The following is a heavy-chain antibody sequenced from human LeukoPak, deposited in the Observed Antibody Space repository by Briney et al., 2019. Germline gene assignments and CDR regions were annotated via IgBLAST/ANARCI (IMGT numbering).Heavy chain of an antibody. Sequence: PGGSLRLSCAASGFTFSSYAMSRVRQAPGKGLEWVSAIRNSGVITYYADSVKGRFTISRDNSKNTLYLQMNSLRAEDTAVYYCAKMRPEIVVVSEIDFWGQGTLVTASS. CDR2: IRNSGVIT. V-gene: IGHV3-23*01. CDR1: GFTFSSYA. CDR3: AKMRPEIVVVSEIDF. J-gene: IGHJ4*02. D-gene: IGHD2-15*01.